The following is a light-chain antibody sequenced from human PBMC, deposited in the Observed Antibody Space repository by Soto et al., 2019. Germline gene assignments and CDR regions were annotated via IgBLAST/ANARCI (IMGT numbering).Light chain of an antibody. Sequence: ETVMTQSPATLSVSPGERAILSCRASQGVGNNLAWYQQKPGQAPRLLIYGASIRATAVPARFSGSGSGTEFTLTISSLQSEDFALYYCQQYNDWPPVTLGPGTKVDIK. V-gene: IGKV3-15*01. J-gene: IGKJ3*01. CDR2: GAS. CDR3: QQYNDWPPVT. CDR1: QGVGNN.